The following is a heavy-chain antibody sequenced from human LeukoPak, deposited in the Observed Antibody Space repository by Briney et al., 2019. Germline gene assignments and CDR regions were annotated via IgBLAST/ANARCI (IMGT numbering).Heavy chain of an antibody. CDR2: IYYSGST. Sequence: SETLSLTCTVSGGSISSYYWSWTRQPPGKGLEWIGYIYYSGSTNYNPSLKSRVTISVDTSKNQFSLKLSSVTAADTAVYYCARSIVVVPAAMQGYYYYYMDVWGKGTTVTVSS. D-gene: IGHD2-2*01. CDR3: ARSIVVVPAAMQGYYYYYMDV. V-gene: IGHV4-59*08. CDR1: GGSISSYY. J-gene: IGHJ6*03.